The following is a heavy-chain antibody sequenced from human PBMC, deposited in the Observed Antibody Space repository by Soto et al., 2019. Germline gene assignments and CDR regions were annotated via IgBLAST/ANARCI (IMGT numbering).Heavy chain of an antibody. CDR3: ARDPGSYFDY. CDR1: GFTFSSYA. D-gene: IGHD3-10*01. Sequence: QVQLVESGGGVVQPGRSPRLSCAASGFTFSSYAMHWVRQAPGKGLEWVAVISYDGSKKYYADSVKGRFTISRDNSWNTLYLQMTSLRAEETAVYYCARDPGSYFDYWGQGTLVTVSS. J-gene: IGHJ4*02. CDR2: ISYDGSKK. V-gene: IGHV3-30-3*01.